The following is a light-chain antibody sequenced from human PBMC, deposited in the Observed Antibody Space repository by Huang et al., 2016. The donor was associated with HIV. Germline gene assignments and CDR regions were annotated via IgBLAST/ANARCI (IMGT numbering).Light chain of an antibody. CDR1: QSVSSN. CDR2: GAS. Sequence: EIVMTQSPATLSVSPGERATLSCRASQSVSSNLAGYQQKPGQAPSLRIYGASTRAAGIPARFSGSGSWTEFTLTISRLQSEDFAVYYCQQYNNWPLYTFGQGTKLEIK. CDR3: QQYNNWPLYT. J-gene: IGKJ2*01. V-gene: IGKV3-15*01.